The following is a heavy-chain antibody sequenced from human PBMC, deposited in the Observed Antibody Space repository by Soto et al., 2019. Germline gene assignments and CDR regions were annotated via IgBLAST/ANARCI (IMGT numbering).Heavy chain of an antibody. V-gene: IGHV3-48*01. CDR3: ASSTAQYDYGAQLTRDV. CDR1: GFTFSNYS. J-gene: IGHJ6*02. D-gene: IGHD4-17*01. Sequence: EVQLVESGGGLVQPGGSLRLSCAASGFTFSNYSMNWVRQAPGKGLEWVSYISSSSSTIYYADSVKGRFTISRDNAKNSLYLQMNSLRAEDTAVYYCASSTAQYDYGAQLTRDVWGQGTTVTVSS. CDR2: ISSSSSTI.